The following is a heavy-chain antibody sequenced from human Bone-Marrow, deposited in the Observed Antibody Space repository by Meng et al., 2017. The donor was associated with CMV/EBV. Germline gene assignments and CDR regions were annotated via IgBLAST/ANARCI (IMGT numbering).Heavy chain of an antibody. D-gene: IGHD2-8*01. Sequence: GESLKISCAASGFTFSIYAMSWVRQAPGKGLEWVSTISGSGGSTYYADSAKGRFTISRDISKNTLYLQMSSLRAEDTAIYYCAKDNRFCTNGVCYFRPDYFVSWGHGARVTCSS. V-gene: IGHV3-23*01. CDR2: ISGSGGST. J-gene: IGHJ4*01. CDR3: AKDNRFCTNGVCYFRPDYFVS. CDR1: GFTFSIYA.